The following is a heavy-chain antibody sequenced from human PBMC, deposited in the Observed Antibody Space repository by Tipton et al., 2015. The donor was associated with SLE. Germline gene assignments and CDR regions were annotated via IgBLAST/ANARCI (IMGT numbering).Heavy chain of an antibody. J-gene: IGHJ6*03. CDR1: GDSITSGTFY. CDR3: ARRSVIKDAYMDV. CDR2: FYTGGST. D-gene: IGHD2-21*01. Sequence: TLSLTCTVSGDSITSGTFYYNRIRQPAGKGLEWVGRFYTGGSTDYNPSLKSRVLISIDTSKNQVSLKLTSVTAADTAVYYCARRSVIKDAYMDVWGKGTTVTVSS. V-gene: IGHV4-61*02.